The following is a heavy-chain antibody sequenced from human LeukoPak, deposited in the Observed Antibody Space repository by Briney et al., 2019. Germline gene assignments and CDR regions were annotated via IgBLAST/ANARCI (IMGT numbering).Heavy chain of an antibody. D-gene: IGHD5-18*01. J-gene: IGHJ5*02. CDR3: ARDRATSMFIYNWFDP. V-gene: IGHV1-2*02. CDR1: GYTFTGYY. CDR2: INPNSGGT. Sequence: ASVKVSCKASGYTFTGYYMHWVRQAPGQGLEWMGWINPNSGGTNYAQKFQGRVTMTRDTSISTAYMELSRLRSDDTAVYYCARDRATSMFIYNWFDPWSQGTLVTVSS.